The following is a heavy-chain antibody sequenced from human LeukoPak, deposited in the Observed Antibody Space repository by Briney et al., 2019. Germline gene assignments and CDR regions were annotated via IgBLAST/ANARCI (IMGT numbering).Heavy chain of an antibody. J-gene: IGHJ6*03. D-gene: IGHD6-13*01. V-gene: IGHV4-4*07. Sequence: PSETLSLTCTVSGGSISSYYWSWIRQPAGQGLEWIGRIYTSGSTNYNPSLKSRVTMSVDTSKNQFSLKLSSVTAADTAVYYCARGRNSSSWYWGYYYYYYMDVWGKGTTVTVSS. CDR1: GGSISSYY. CDR2: IYTSGST. CDR3: ARGRNSSSWYWGYYYYYYMDV.